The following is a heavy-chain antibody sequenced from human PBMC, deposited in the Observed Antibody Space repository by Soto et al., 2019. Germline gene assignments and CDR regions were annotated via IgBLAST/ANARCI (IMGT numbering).Heavy chain of an antibody. Sequence: ASVKVSCKASGYTFSSYYMHWVRQAPGQGLEWMGIINPSGGSTSYAQKFQGRVTMTRDTSTSTVYMELSSLRSEDTAVYYCARDTATHYFDYWGQGTLVTVSS. CDR1: GYTFSSYY. V-gene: IGHV1-46*01. D-gene: IGHD5-18*01. CDR3: ARDTATHYFDY. CDR2: INPSGGST. J-gene: IGHJ4*02.